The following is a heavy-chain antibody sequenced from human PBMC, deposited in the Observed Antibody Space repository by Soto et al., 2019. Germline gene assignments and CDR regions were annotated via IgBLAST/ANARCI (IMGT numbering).Heavy chain of an antibody. D-gene: IGHD2-2*01. CDR3: AKHRPQNIVLVPAAIDH. J-gene: IGHJ4*02. CDR2: ISGSGGST. CDR1: GFTFSSYA. Sequence: GGSLRLSCAASGFTFSSYAMSWVRQAPGKGLEWVSAISGSGGSTYYADSVKGRFTISRDNSKNTLYLQMNSLRAEDTAVYYCAKHRPQNIVLVPAAIDHWGQGTLVTVSS. V-gene: IGHV3-23*01.